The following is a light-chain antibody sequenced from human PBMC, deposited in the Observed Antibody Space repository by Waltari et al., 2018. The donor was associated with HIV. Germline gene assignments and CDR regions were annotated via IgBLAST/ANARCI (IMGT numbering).Light chain of an antibody. CDR1: QTVTENY. V-gene: IGKV3-20*01. J-gene: IGKJ2*01. Sequence: EIVLTQSPDTLSLSPGENATLSCRASQTVTENYLALHQQKPGQAPRLLIHGASSRATGIPDRFSGSGSGTDFTLTINSLVPGDYAIFYCQQYAKSPRTFGQGTKLE. CDR2: GAS. CDR3: QQYAKSPRT.